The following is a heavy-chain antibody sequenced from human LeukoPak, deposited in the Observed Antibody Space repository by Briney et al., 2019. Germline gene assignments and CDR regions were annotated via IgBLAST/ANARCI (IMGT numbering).Heavy chain of an antibody. V-gene: IGHV1-3*01. J-gene: IGHJ4*02. CDR2: INAGNGDT. CDR3: ARDRYSHGLYYFDF. Sequence: ASVKVSCKASGYTFTRYAMHWVRQAPGQRLEWMGWINAGNGDTKYSQKFQGRVTITRDTSASTVYMELSSLRSEDTAVYFCARDRYSHGLYYFDFWGQGTLVTVSS. CDR1: GYTFTRYA. D-gene: IGHD5-18*01.